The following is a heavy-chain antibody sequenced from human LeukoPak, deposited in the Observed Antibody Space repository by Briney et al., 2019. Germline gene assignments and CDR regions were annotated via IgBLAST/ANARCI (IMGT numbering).Heavy chain of an antibody. D-gene: IGHD3-10*01. V-gene: IGHV4-4*07. CDR1: GGSISSYY. Sequence: KSSETLSLTCTVSGGSISSYYWSWIRQPAGKGLEWIGRIYSSGSTNYNPSLKSRVTISVETSKKQFSLKRRSVTAADTAVYYCARVRADYYGSGSHYKVWFDPWGQGTLVTVSS. CDR3: ARVRADYYGSGSHYKVWFDP. J-gene: IGHJ5*02. CDR2: IYSSGST.